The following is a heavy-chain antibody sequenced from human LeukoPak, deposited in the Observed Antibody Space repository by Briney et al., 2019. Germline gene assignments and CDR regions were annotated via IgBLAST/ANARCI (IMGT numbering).Heavy chain of an antibody. CDR2: ISAYNGNT. V-gene: IGHV1-18*01. J-gene: IGHJ6*02. CDR1: GYTFTSYG. D-gene: IGHD2-2*01. CDR3: ASLYCSSTSCDPDYGMDV. Sequence: ASVKVSCKASGYTFTSYGISWVRQAPGQGLEWMGWISAYNGNTNYAQKLQGRATMTTDTSTSTAYMELRSLRSDDTAVYYCASLYCSSTSCDPDYGMDVWGQGTTVTVSS.